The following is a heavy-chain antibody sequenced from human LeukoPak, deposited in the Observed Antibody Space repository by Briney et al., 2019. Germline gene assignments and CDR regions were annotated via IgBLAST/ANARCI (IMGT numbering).Heavy chain of an antibody. D-gene: IGHD6-19*01. CDR1: GGSISSYY. V-gene: IGHV4-59*01. J-gene: IGHJ6*02. CDR2: IYYSGST. Sequence: PSETLSLTCTVSGGSISSYYWSWIRQPPGKGLEWIGYIYYSGSTNYNPSLESRVTISVDTSKNQFSLKLSSVTAADTAVYYCARESIAVAGYYYYGMDVWGQGTTVTVSS. CDR3: ARESIAVAGYYYYGMDV.